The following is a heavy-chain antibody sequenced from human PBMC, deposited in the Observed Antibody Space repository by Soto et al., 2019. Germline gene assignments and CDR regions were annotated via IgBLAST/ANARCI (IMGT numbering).Heavy chain of an antibody. D-gene: IGHD2-2*01. CDR3: GRRGYCRRTGCYLGFSYGMDF. CDR2: IYYSGSA. J-gene: IGHJ6*02. Sequence: SETLFLTCTVSGGSISSYYWSWIRQPPGKGLEWIGYIYYSGSANYNPSLKSRVTISVDTSKNQFSLKLSSVTAAATSVYYCGRRGYCRRTGCYLGFSYGMDFGGQGPRVTASS. V-gene: IGHV4-59*01. CDR1: GGSISSYY.